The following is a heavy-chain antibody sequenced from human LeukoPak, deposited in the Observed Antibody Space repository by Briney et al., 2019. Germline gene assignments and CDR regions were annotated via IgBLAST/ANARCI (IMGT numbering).Heavy chain of an antibody. Sequence: GGSLRLSCAASGFTFSTYDLTWVRQAPGKGLEWVAVTWYDGSNKYYADSVKGRFTISRDNSKNTLYLQMNSLRAEDTAVYYCARGITARYYFDYWGQGTLVTVSS. D-gene: IGHD1-14*01. V-gene: IGHV3-33*08. CDR3: ARGITARYYFDY. J-gene: IGHJ4*02. CDR1: GFTFSTYD. CDR2: TWYDGSNK.